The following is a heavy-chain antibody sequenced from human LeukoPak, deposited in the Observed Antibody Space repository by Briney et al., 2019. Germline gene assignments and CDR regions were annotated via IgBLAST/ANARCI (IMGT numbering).Heavy chain of an antibody. V-gene: IGHV3-21*01. CDR3: ARESMIVGIDY. J-gene: IGHJ4*02. D-gene: IGHD3-22*01. CDR2: ISSSSSYI. CDR1: GFTFSSYS. Sequence: GGSLRLSCAASGFTFSSYSMNWVRQAPGKALEWVSSISSSSSYIYYADSVKGRFTISRDNAKNSLYLQMNSLRAEDTAVYYCARESMIVGIDYWGQGTLVTVSS.